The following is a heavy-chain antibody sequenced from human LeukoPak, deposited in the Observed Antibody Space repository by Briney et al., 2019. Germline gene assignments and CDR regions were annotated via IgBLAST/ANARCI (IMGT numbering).Heavy chain of an antibody. J-gene: IGHJ5*02. CDR3: ARAKRSKYCSGGSCSSIWFDP. Sequence: SVKVSFKASGGTFSSYAISWVRQAPGQGLEWMGRIIPILGIANYAQKSQGRVTITADKSTSTAYMELSSLRSEDTAVYYCARAKRSKYCSGGSCSSIWFDPWGQGTLVTVSS. CDR1: GGTFSSYA. D-gene: IGHD2-15*01. V-gene: IGHV1-69*04. CDR2: IIPILGIA.